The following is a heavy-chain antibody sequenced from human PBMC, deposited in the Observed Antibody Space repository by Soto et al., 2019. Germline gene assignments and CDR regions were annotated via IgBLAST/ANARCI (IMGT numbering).Heavy chain of an antibody. V-gene: IGHV4-59*01. CDR2: IYYSGST. CDR3: ARVRIAVAGTFVWFDP. D-gene: IGHD6-19*01. CDR1: GGSISSYY. J-gene: IGHJ5*02. Sequence: PSETLSLTCTVSGGSISSYYWSWIRQPPGKGLEWIGYIYYSGSTNYNPSLKSRVTISVDTSKNQFSLKLSSVTAADTAVYYCARVRIAVAGTFVWFDPWGQGTLVTVSS.